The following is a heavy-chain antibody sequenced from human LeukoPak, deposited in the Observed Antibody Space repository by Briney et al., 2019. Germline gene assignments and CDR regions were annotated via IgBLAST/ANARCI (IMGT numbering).Heavy chain of an antibody. CDR3: ARGATGYSSGWYGVDY. Sequence: ASVKVSCKASGYTFTGYYMHWVRQAPGQGLEWMGWFNPNSGVTNCAQKFQGRVTMTRDTSISTAYMEVTRLRSDDTAVYYCARGATGYSSGWYGVDYWGQGTLVTVSS. CDR2: FNPNSGVT. D-gene: IGHD6-19*01. V-gene: IGHV1-2*02. CDR1: GYTFTGYY. J-gene: IGHJ4*02.